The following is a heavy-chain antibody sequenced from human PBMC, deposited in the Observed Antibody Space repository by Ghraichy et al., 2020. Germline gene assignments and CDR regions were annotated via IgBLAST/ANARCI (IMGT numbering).Heavy chain of an antibody. D-gene: IGHD2-2*01. V-gene: IGHV1-69*06. Sequence: SVKVSCKASGGTFSSYAISWVRQAPGQGLEWMGGIIPIFGTANYAQKFQGRVTITADKSTSTAYMELSSLRSEDTAVYYCARASRSDCSSTSYYEAYYYYGMDVWGQGTTVTVSS. J-gene: IGHJ6*02. CDR3: ARASRSDCSSTSYYEAYYYYGMDV. CDR2: IIPIFGTA. CDR1: GGTFSSYA.